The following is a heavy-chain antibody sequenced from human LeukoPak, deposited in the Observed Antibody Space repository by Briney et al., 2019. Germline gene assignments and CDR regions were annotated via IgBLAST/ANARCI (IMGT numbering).Heavy chain of an antibody. CDR3: ARQYYYDSSGYFDY. V-gene: IGHV4-59*01. Sequence: SETLSLTCTVSGGSISSYYWSWIRQPPEEGLEWIGFIYYSGSTNYNPSLKSRVTISVDTSKNQFSLKLSSVTAADTAVYYCARQYYYDSSGYFDYWGQGTLVTVSS. J-gene: IGHJ4*02. D-gene: IGHD3-22*01. CDR1: GGSISSYY. CDR2: IYYSGST.